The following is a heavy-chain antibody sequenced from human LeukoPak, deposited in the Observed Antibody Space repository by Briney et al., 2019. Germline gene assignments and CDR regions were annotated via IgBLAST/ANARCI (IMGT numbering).Heavy chain of an antibody. CDR3: ARGRYGSGSSRAFDI. J-gene: IGHJ3*02. D-gene: IGHD3-10*01. CDR1: GGSISSSNW. Sequence: PSETLSLTCAVSGGSISSSNWWSWVRQPPGKGLEWIGEIYHSGSTNYNPSLKSRVTISVDKSKNQFSLKLSSVTAADTAVYYCARGRYGSGSSRAFDIWGQGTMVTVSS. CDR2: IYHSGST. V-gene: IGHV4-4*02.